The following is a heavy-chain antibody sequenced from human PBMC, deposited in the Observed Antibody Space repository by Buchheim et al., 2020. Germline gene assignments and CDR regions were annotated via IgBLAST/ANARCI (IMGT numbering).Heavy chain of an antibody. D-gene: IGHD2-8*02. V-gene: IGHV3-48*03. CDR3: ARDSFDGSTGVAKTYYYYYGMDV. J-gene: IGHJ6*02. CDR2: ISSSGSTI. Sequence: EVQLVESGGGLVQPGGSLRLSCAASGFTFSSYEMNWVRQAPGKGLEWVSYISSSGSTIYYADSVKGRFTISRDNAKNSLYLQMNSLRAEDTAVYYCARDSFDGSTGVAKTYYYYYGMDVWGQGTT. CDR1: GFTFSSYE.